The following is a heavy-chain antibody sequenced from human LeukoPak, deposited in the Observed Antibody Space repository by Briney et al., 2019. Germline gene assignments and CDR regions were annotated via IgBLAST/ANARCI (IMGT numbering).Heavy chain of an antibody. V-gene: IGHV4-34*01. CDR3: ARPMSVLLWFGEARTDAFDI. D-gene: IGHD3-10*01. Sequence: PSETLSLTCAVYGGSFSGYYWSWIRQPPGKGLEWIGEINHSGSTNYNPSLKSRVTISVDTSKNQFSLKLSSVTAADTAVYYCARPMSVLLWFGEARTDAFDIWGQGTMVTVSS. CDR1: GGSFSGYY. CDR2: INHSGST. J-gene: IGHJ3*02.